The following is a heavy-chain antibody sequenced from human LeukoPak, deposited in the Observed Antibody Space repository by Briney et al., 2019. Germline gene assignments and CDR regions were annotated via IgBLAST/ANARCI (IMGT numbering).Heavy chain of an antibody. D-gene: IGHD3-22*01. Sequence: GGSLRLSCAASGFTFNSYAMGWVRQAPGKGLEWVSSITGSGGSTYYADSVKGRFTISRDNAKNSLYLQMNSLRAGDTAVYYCARDDNDSSGYYRWGQGTLVTVSS. CDR1: GFTFNSYA. CDR2: ITGSGGST. CDR3: ARDDNDSSGYYR. V-gene: IGHV3-23*01. J-gene: IGHJ5*02.